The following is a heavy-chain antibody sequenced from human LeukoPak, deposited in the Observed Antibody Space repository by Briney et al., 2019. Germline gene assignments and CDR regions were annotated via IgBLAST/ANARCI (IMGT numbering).Heavy chain of an antibody. V-gene: IGHV3-48*03. J-gene: IGHJ4*02. CDR2: ISSSGSTI. CDR3: ATNRYSGSYYGFDY. CDR1: GFTFSSYE. D-gene: IGHD1-26*01. Sequence: PGGSLRLSCAASGFTFSSYEMNWVRQAPGKGLEWVSYISSSGSTIYYADSVKSRFTISRGNAKNSLYLQMNSLRAEDTAVYYCATNRYSGSYYGFDYWGQGTLVTVSS.